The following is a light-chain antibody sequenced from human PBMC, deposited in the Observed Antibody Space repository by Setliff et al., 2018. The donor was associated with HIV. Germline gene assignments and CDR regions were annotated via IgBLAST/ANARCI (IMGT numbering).Light chain of an antibody. CDR1: QSVSRNY. Sequence: EIVLTQSPGTLSLSPGERATLSCRASQSVSRNYLAWYQQQPGQAPRLLIYDASSRATGIPDRFSGSGSGTDFTLTISRLEPEDFTVYYCQQYAGSPLTFGQGTKVDIK. V-gene: IGKV3-20*01. CDR2: DAS. CDR3: QQYAGSPLT. J-gene: IGKJ1*01.